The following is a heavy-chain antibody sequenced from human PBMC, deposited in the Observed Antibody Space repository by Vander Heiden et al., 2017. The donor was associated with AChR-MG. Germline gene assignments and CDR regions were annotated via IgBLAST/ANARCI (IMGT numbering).Heavy chain of an antibody. CDR3: APCSGPPPGGLWRGWFDP. D-gene: IGHD2-15*01. CDR1: GFSLSTSGVG. J-gene: IGHJ5*02. CDR2: IYWDDDK. Sequence: QITLKESGPTLVKPTQTLTLTCTFSGFSLSTSGVGVGWIRQPPGKALELLALIYWDDDKRYSPSLKSRLTITQDTSKNPVVLTMTNMDPVDTAQYYCAPCSGPPPGGLWRGWFDPWGQGTLVTVSS. V-gene: IGHV2-5*02.